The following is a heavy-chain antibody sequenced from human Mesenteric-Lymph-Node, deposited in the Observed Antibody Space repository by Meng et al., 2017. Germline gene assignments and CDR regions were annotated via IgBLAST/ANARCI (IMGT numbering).Heavy chain of an antibody. Sequence: VQLVESGGGVVQPGKSLTLSCSGSGFTFNRYGLHWGCQAPGKGLEWVAVISHDGIKNYYADSVKGRFTISRDNSRNTVSLQMDSLRVEDTAMYYCTRGHLFNWNFIDIWGQGTLVTVSS. CDR2: ISHDGIKN. J-gene: IGHJ4*02. D-gene: IGHD1-7*01. CDR3: TRGHLFNWNFIDI. CDR1: GFTFNRYG. V-gene: IGHV3-30-3*01.